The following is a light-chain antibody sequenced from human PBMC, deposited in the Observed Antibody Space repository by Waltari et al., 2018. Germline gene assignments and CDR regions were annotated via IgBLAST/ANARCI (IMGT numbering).Light chain of an antibody. Sequence: YQQHPGKAPKLIVYDVSKRRSGVSNRFSGSKAGNTASLTISWLRAEDEAHYYCNSYTGSSTLVVFGGGTKLTVL. CDR3: NSYTGSSTLVV. V-gene: IGLV2-14*03. CDR2: DVS. J-gene: IGLJ2*01.